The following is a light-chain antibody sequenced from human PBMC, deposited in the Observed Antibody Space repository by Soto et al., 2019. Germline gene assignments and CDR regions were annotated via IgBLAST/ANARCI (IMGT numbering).Light chain of an antibody. Sequence: EIVMTQSPATLSVSPGERATLSCRASQSVSSNLAWYQQKPGQAPRLLIYGASTRATGIPDRFSGSGSGTEFTLTISSLQSEDFAVYYCQQYNNWPPWTFGQGTKVAIK. CDR1: QSVSSN. CDR3: QQYNNWPPWT. CDR2: GAS. J-gene: IGKJ1*01. V-gene: IGKV3-15*01.